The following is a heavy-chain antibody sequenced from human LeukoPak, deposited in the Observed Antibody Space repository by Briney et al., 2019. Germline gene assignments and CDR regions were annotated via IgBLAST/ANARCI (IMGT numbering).Heavy chain of an antibody. V-gene: IGHV4-39*01. J-gene: IGHJ4*02. D-gene: IGHD3/OR15-3a*01. CDR2: IYYSGST. CDR1: GGSISSSSYY. CDR3: ARQTGSGLFILP. Sequence: PSETLSLTCTVSGGSISSSSYYWGWIRQPPGKGLEWIGSIYYSGSTYYNPSLKSRVTISVDTSKNQFSLRLTSVTAADTAVYYCARQTGSGLFILPGGQGTLVTVSS.